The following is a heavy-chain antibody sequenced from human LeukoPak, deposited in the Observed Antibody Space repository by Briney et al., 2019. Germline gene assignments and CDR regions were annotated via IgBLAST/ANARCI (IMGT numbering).Heavy chain of an antibody. CDR2: IYHSGST. CDR3: ARRSLGFYYYGSGSYLDY. CDR1: GGSTSSSNW. J-gene: IGHJ4*02. Sequence: SETLSLTCAVSGGSTSSSNWWSWVRQPPGKGLEWIGEIYHSGSTNYNPSLKSRVTISVDTSKNQFSLKLSSVTAADTAVYYCARRSLGFYYYGSGSYLDYWGQGTLVTVSS. V-gene: IGHV4-4*02. D-gene: IGHD3-10*01.